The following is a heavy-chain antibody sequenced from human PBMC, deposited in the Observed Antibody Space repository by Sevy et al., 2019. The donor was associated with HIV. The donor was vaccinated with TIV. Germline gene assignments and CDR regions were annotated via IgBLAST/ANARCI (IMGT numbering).Heavy chain of an antibody. Sequence: GGSLRLSCAASGFTFNRYSMHWVRQAPGKGLEWVATISFDATNKHYPDSVKGAFTISRDNFQNSLFLQMDSLRPEDTAVYYCALERLSSDVAEYFQNWGQGTLVTVSS. CDR3: ALERLSSDVAEYFQN. CDR2: ISFDATNK. CDR1: GFTFNRYS. V-gene: IGHV3-30-3*01. J-gene: IGHJ1*01. D-gene: IGHD1-1*01.